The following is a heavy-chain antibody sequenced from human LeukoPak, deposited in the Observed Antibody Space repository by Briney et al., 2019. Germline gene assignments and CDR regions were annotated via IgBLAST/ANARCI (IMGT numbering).Heavy chain of an antibody. CDR1: GFTLSSAW. J-gene: IGHJ4*02. Sequence: PGGSLRLSCAASGFTLSSAWMSWVRQAPGKGLEWVGRIKTKTDGGTPDYAAPVKGRFSISRDDSRNTLYLQMNSLKTEDTAVYYCTTYRVGEQWMIPNYWGQGTLATVSS. CDR3: TTYRVGEQWMIPNY. CDR2: IKTKTDGGTP. D-gene: IGHD6-19*01. V-gene: IGHV3-15*01.